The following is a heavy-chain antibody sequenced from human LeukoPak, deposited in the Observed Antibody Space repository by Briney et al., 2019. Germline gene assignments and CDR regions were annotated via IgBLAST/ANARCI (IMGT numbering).Heavy chain of an antibody. J-gene: IGHJ4*02. CDR2: VSSNGAKT. Sequence: PGGSPRLSCAASGFTFSSYAITWVRQAPGKGLEWVSAVSSNGAKTYYADSVKGRFTISRDNSKNTLYVQVNSLGTEDTAAYYCAKGSYYDSSGSFYFDYWGQGTLVTVSS. CDR1: GFTFSSYA. V-gene: IGHV3-23*01. D-gene: IGHD3-22*01. CDR3: AKGSYYDSSGSFYFDY.